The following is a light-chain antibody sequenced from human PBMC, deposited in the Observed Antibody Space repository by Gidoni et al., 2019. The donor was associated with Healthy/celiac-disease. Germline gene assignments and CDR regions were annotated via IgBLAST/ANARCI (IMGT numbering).Light chain of an antibody. V-gene: IGLV4-69*01. J-gene: IGLJ2*01. CDR1: SGHSSYA. CDR3: QTWGTGNVV. Sequence: QLVLTQSPSASASLGASVKPTCTLSSGHSSYALAWHQQQPEKGPRYLMKLNSDGSHSKGDGIPDRFSGSSSGAERYLTISSLQSEDEADYYCQTWGTGNVVFGGGTKLTVL. CDR2: LNSDGSH.